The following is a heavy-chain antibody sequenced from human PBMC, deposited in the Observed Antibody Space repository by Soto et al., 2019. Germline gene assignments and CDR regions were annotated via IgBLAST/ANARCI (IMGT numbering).Heavy chain of an antibody. CDR2: ISGSDGMI. Sequence: EVQLLESGGGLVQPGGSLRLSCAASGFTFSKGAMSRVRQAPGQGLEWVSSISGSDGMIYYADSVKGRFTISRDNTKNTLYLQMSSLRVEDTAVYYCAKEAFGGVLGWFDPWGQGTLVTVSS. J-gene: IGHJ5*02. CDR1: GFTFSKGA. V-gene: IGHV3-23*01. D-gene: IGHD3-16*01. CDR3: AKEAFGGVLGWFDP.